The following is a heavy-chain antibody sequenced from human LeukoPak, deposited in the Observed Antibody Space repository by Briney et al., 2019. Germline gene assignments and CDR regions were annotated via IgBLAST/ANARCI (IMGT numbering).Heavy chain of an antibody. V-gene: IGHV3-7*04. CDR3: ARATVGGGWSDY. CDR2: IKHDGSDE. CDR1: GFTFSDHW. Sequence: GGSLRLSCAASGFTFSDHWMSWVRQAPGKGLEWVANIKHDGSDEYYVASVKGRFTISRDNAKKSLYLLMSSLRVEDTAVYYCARATVGGGWSDYWGQGARVTVSS. J-gene: IGHJ4*02. D-gene: IGHD6-19*01.